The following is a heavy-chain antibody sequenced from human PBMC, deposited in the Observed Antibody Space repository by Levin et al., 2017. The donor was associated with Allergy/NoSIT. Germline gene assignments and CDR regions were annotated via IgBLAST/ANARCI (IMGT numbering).Heavy chain of an antibody. CDR1: GFTFSDYW. D-gene: IGHD2-15*01. V-gene: IGHV3-7*04. J-gene: IGHJ5*02. CDR3: AREVGFCSGGSCYFWFDP. Sequence: PGGSLRLSCAVSGFTFSDYWMTWVRQAPGKGLEWVANIKQDGSEKNYVDSVKGRFSISRDNAKNSLYLQMSSLRDEDTAVYHCAREVGFCSGGSCYFWFDPWGQGTLVTVSS. CDR2: IKQDGSEK.